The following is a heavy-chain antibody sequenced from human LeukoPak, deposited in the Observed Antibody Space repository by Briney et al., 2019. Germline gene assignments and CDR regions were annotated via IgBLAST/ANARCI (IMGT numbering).Heavy chain of an antibody. J-gene: IGHJ5*02. CDR1: GYSFTSYW. Sequence: GESLKISCKGSGYSFTSYWIGWVRQMPGKGLEWMGIIYPGDSDTRYSPSFQGQVTISADKSISTAYLQWNSLKASDTAMYYCARLAKGQQPHRRRDWFDPWGQGTLVTVSS. D-gene: IGHD6-13*01. CDR3: ARLAKGQQPHRRRDWFDP. V-gene: IGHV5-51*01. CDR2: IYPGDSDT.